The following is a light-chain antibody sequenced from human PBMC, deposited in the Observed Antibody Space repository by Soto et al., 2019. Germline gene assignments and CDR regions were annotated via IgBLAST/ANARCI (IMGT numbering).Light chain of an antibody. CDR2: AAS. Sequence: AIRMTQSPSSLSASTGDRVTITCRASQGISSYLAWYQQKPGKAPKLLIYAASTLQSGVPSRFSGSGSGTDFTLTISCLQSEDFATYCCQQYYSYPLTFGQGTKVDIK. V-gene: IGKV1-8*01. CDR3: QQYYSYPLT. J-gene: IGKJ1*01. CDR1: QGISSY.